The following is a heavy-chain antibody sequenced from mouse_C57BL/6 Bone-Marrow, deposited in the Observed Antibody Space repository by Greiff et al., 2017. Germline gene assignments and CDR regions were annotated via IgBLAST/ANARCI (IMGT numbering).Heavy chain of an antibody. CDR1: GFNIKDDY. CDR2: IDPANGAT. CDR3: TPYYGRDY. V-gene: IGHV14-4*01. D-gene: IGHD1-1*01. Sequence: EVKLQESGAELVRPGASVKLSCTASGFNIKDDYMHWVKQRPEQGLEWIGWIDPANGATEYASKFQGKATIPADTSSNTAYLQLSSLTSEDTAVYYCTPYYGRDYWGQGTTLTVSS. J-gene: IGHJ2*01.